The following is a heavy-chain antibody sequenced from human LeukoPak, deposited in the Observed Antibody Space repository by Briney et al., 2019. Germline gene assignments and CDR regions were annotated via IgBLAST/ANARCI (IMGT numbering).Heavy chain of an antibody. D-gene: IGHD2-2*01. V-gene: IGHV3-30*02. J-gene: IGHJ6*03. CDR3: AKDGGFCSSTSCYYYYMDV. CDR1: GFPFSSYG. CDR2: IRYEGSNK. Sequence: PGGSLRLSCAASGFPFSSYGMHWVRQAPGKGLGGVAFIRYEGSNKYYADSVKGRFTISRDNSKNTLYLQMNSLRAEDTAVYYCAKDGGFCSSTSCYYYYMDVWGKGTTVTVSS.